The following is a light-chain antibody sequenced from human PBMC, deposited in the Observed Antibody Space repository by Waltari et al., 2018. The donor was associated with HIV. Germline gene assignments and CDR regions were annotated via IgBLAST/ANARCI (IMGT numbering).Light chain of an antibody. J-gene: IGKJ4*01. CDR1: QSLLHSDGYTY. V-gene: IGKV2-28*01. CDR3: MQGTQWLT. Sequence: IVMTQSPVSLPVTPGEPASISCRSSQSLLHSDGYTYLDWYLQKPGQSPQLLIYLASNRASGVPDRFSGSGSGTNFTLKISRVEAEDVGIYYCMQGTQWLTFGGGTKVEIK. CDR2: LAS.